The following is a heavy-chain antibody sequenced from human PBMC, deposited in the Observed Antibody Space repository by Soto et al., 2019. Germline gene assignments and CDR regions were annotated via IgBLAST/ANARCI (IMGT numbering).Heavy chain of an antibody. Sequence: EVQLLESGAGLVQPGGSLRLSCAASGFTFSSYAMSWVRQAPGKGLEWVSVISGSGAGTYYADSVKGRFIISRDNSKKTVYLQMNSLIAEDTAVYYCAKFLVVGPPGYGMDVWGQGTTVTVSS. V-gene: IGHV3-23*01. J-gene: IGHJ6*02. D-gene: IGHD2-15*01. CDR1: GFTFSSYA. CDR3: AKFLVVGPPGYGMDV. CDR2: ISGSGAGT.